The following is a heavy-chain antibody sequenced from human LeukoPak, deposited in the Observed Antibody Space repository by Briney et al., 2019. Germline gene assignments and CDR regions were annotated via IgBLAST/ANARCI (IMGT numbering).Heavy chain of an antibody. CDR2: IRGKAYGGTT. J-gene: IGHJ6*02. CDR1: GFTFGDYA. Sequence: GGSLRLSCTASGFTFGDYAMSWVRQAPGKGLEWVGFIRGKAYGGTTEYAASVRGRFTISRDDSKSIAYLQVNSLKTEDTAVYYCSRDGSGFHYGMDVWGQGTTVTVSS. V-gene: IGHV3-49*04. D-gene: IGHD3-3*01. CDR3: SRDGSGFHYGMDV.